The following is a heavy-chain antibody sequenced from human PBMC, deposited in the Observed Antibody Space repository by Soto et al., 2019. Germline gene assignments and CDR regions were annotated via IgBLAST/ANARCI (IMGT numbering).Heavy chain of an antibody. V-gene: IGHV4-34*01. CDR2: INHSGST. CDR1: GGSFSCYY. CDR3: ARGARLDYYYYYGMDV. D-gene: IGHD6-6*01. J-gene: IGHJ6*02. Sequence: PSETLSLTCAVYGGSFSCYYWSWIRQPPGKGLEWIGEINHSGSTNYNPSLKSRVTISVDTSKNQFSLKLSSVTAADTAVYYCARGARLDYYYYYGMDVWGQGTTVTVSS.